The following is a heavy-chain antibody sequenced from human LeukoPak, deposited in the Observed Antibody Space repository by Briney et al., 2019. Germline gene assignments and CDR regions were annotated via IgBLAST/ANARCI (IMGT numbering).Heavy chain of an antibody. CDR3: ARGLWGAAAGPYYYNMDV. Sequence: PSETLSLTCTVSGGSISSSIYYWGWIRQPPGKGLEWIGYIYYSGSTNYNPSLKSRVTISVDTSKNQFSLKLSSVTAADTAVYYCARGLWGAAAGPYYYNMDVWGKGTTVTISS. V-gene: IGHV4-61*05. CDR2: IYYSGST. J-gene: IGHJ6*03. D-gene: IGHD6-13*01. CDR1: GGSISSSIYY.